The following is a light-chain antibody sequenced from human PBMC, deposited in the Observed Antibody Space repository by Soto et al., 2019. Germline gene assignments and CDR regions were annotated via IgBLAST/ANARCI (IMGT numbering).Light chain of an antibody. V-gene: IGKV3-15*01. CDR1: QSVRSN. CDR2: GAS. CDR3: QQSYSTPIT. J-gene: IGKJ5*01. Sequence: EIVMTQSPATLSASPGERATLSWRASQSVRSNLAWYQQKPGQAPRLLIYGASTRATGIPARFSGSGSGTDFTLTISRLEPEDFATYYCQQSYSTPITFGQGTRLENK.